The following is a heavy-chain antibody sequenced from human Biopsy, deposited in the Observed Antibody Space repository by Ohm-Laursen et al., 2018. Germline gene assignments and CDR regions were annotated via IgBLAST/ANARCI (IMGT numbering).Heavy chain of an antibody. J-gene: IGHJ1*01. V-gene: IGHV1-69*06. CDR1: GGTFSNYG. CDR2: NIPILGTG. Sequence: SSVKVSCKAPGGTFSNYGVNWVRQAPGQGLEWLGGNIPILGTGNYAQKFQDRVTVAADTSTSTATMELRSLRSDDTAVYYCATKLAGYFHHWGQGTLVIVSS. CDR3: ATKLAGYFHH.